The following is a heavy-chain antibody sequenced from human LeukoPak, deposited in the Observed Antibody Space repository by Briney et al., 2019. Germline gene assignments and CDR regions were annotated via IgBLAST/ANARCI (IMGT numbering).Heavy chain of an antibody. CDR3: ARDRSHYDFWSGYYQGDAFDI. Sequence: ASVKVSCKASGYTFTSYGISWVRQAPGHGLEWIGWVSAYNGNTNYGQKLQGRVTMTTDTSTSTAYMELRSLRSDDTAVYYCARDRSHYDFWSGYYQGDAFDIWGQGTMVTVSS. J-gene: IGHJ3*02. CDR2: VSAYNGNT. D-gene: IGHD3-3*01. CDR1: GYTFTSYG. V-gene: IGHV1-18*01.